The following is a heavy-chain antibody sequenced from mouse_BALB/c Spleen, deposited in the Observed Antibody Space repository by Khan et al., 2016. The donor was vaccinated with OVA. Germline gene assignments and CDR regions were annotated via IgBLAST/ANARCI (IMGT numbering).Heavy chain of an antibody. V-gene: IGHV3-2*02. CDR3: TGGYGGDFDY. CDR1: GYSITSDYA. CDR2: ISYSGNT. D-gene: IGHD1-1*02. Sequence: QLLESGPGLVKPSQSLSITCTVTGYSITSDYAWNWLRQFPGNKLEWMGFISYSGNTNYNPSLKSRISITRDTSKNQSFLQLNSVKTEDTAGYYWTGGYGGDFDYWGQGTTLTVSS. J-gene: IGHJ2*01.